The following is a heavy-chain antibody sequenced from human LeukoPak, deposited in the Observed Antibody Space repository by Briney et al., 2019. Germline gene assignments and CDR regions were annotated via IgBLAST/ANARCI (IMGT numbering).Heavy chain of an antibody. CDR3: AKAREMTVRIVVIPDAFDI. D-gene: IGHD3-22*01. Sequence: PGGSLKLSCVGSGFTFTRYAMSWVRQAPGKGLEWVSGISGSSSHTADADSVKGRFTISRDNSKNTLDLQMNSLRAEDTAVYYCAKAREMTVRIVVIPDAFDICGQGTMVVVSS. CDR2: ISGSSSHT. CDR1: GFTFTRYA. J-gene: IGHJ3*02. V-gene: IGHV3-23*01.